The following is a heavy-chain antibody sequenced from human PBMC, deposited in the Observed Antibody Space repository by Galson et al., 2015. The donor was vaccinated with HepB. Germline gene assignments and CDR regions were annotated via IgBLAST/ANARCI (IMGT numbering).Heavy chain of an antibody. CDR2: IRRSSSYI. CDR1: ELAFGSYS. Sequence: ALRLSCAASELAFGSYSMNWVRQAPGTGLEWVSSIRRSSSYIYYADSVKGRFTISRDNAKNSLYLQMNSLRAEDTAVYYCARDGYYGSGSYNWFDPWGQGTLVTVSS. V-gene: IGHV3-21*01. D-gene: IGHD3-10*01. CDR3: ARDGYYGSGSYNWFDP. J-gene: IGHJ5*02.